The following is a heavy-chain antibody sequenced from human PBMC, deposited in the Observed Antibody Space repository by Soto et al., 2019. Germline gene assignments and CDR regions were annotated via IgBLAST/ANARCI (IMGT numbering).Heavy chain of an antibody. CDR2: IIPILGIA. Sequence: SVKVSCKASGGTFSSYTISWVRQAPGQGLEWMGRIIPILGIANYAQKFQGRVTMTTDTSTSTAYMELRSLRSDDTAVYYCARQYSYGSRGDYYYLDVWGKGTTVTVSS. CDR1: GGTFSSYT. D-gene: IGHD5-18*01. V-gene: IGHV1-69*02. J-gene: IGHJ6*03. CDR3: ARQYSYGSRGDYYYLDV.